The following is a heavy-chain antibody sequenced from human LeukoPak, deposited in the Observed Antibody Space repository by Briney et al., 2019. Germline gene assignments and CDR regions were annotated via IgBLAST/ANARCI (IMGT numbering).Heavy chain of an antibody. CDR2: ISSSSYI. Sequence: GSLRLSCAASGFTFSSYSMNWVRQAPGKGLEWVSSISSSSYIYYADSVKGRFTISRDNAKNSLYLQMNSLRAEDTAVYYCARSGYSSSWYSIDWGQGTLVTVSS. D-gene: IGHD6-13*01. J-gene: IGHJ4*02. V-gene: IGHV3-21*01. CDR1: GFTFSSYS. CDR3: ARSGYSSSWYSID.